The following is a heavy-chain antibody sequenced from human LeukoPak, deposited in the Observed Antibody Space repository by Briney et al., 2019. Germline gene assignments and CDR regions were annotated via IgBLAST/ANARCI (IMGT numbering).Heavy chain of an antibody. V-gene: IGHV3-48*02. CDR2: ISSSSKI. D-gene: IGHD6-6*01. CDR3: ARSANPGVHDFDP. J-gene: IGHJ5*02. Sequence: VGSLRLSCAASGFTFSSYAMAWVRQAPGKGLEWLSYISSSSKINYADSVKGRFTISRDNAKNSLYLQMDSLRDEDTAVYYCARSANPGVHDFDPWGQGTLVTISS. CDR1: GFTFSSYA.